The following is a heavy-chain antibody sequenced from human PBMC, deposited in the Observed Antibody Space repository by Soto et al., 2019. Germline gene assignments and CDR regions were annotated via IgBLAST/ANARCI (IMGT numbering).Heavy chain of an antibody. CDR1: GFTFSSYA. Sequence: PGGSLRLSCAAPGFTFSSYAMHWVRQAPGKGLEWVAVISYDGSNRYYADSVKGRFTISRDNSKNTLYLQMNSLRAEDTAVYYCARGWDGWRRAVADIFDYWGQGTLVTVSS. D-gene: IGHD6-19*01. CDR2: ISYDGSNR. V-gene: IGHV3-30-3*01. CDR3: ARGWDGWRRAVADIFDY. J-gene: IGHJ4*02.